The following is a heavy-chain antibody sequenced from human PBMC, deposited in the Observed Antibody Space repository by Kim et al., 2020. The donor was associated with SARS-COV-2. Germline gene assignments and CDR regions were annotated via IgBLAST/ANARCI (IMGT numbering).Heavy chain of an antibody. D-gene: IGHD6-13*01. CDR1: GGSISSYY. J-gene: IGHJ4*02. CDR3: ARGAWGSSVYYFDY. V-gene: IGHV4-59*08. CDR2: IYYSGST. Sequence: SETLSLTCTVSGGSISSYYWSWIRQPPGKGLEWIGYIYYSGSTNYNPSLKSRVTISVDTSKNQFSLKLSSVTAADTAVYYCARGAWGSSVYYFDYWGQGTLVTVSS.